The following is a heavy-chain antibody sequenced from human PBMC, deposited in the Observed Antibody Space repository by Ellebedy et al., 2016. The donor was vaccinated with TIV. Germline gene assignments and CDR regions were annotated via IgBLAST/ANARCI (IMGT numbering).Heavy chain of an antibody. V-gene: IGHV1-69*06. CDR1: GGTFSSYA. J-gene: IGHJ4*02. CDR2: IIPIFGTA. Sequence: SVKVSXKASGGTFSSYAISWVRQAPGQGLEWMGGIIPIFGTANYAQKFQGRVTITADKSTSTAYMELSSLRSEDTAVYYCARGALPGYSGYSDYWGQGTLVTVSS. D-gene: IGHD5-12*01. CDR3: ARGALPGYSGYSDY.